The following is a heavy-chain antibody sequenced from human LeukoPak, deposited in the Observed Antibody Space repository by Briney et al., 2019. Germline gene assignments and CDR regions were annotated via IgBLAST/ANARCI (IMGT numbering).Heavy chain of an antibody. CDR1: GFAFGPYV. V-gene: IGHV3-23*01. CDR3: ARGLNDFWSGSQFVS. Sequence: GGSLRLSCAASGFAFGPYVMNWVRRAPGKGLEWVSGISEGGGTTLYADSVKGRFTISRDNSKNTLYLQMNSLSPDDTAVYYCARGLNDFWSGSQFVSWGQGTLVTVSS. CDR2: ISEGGGTT. J-gene: IGHJ4*02. D-gene: IGHD3-3*01.